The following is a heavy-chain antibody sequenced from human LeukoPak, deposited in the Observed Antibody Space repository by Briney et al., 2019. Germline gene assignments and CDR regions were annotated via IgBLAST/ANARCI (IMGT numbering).Heavy chain of an antibody. D-gene: IGHD4-17*01. CDR1: GGSFSGYY. CDR3: AIDYGDYQNY. Sequence: PSETLSLTCAVYGGSFSGYYWSWIRQPPGKGLEWIGEINHSGSTNYNPSLKSRVTISVDTSKNQFSLKLSSVTAADTAVYYCAIDYGDYQNYWGQGTLVTVSS. V-gene: IGHV4-34*01. CDR2: INHSGST. J-gene: IGHJ4*02.